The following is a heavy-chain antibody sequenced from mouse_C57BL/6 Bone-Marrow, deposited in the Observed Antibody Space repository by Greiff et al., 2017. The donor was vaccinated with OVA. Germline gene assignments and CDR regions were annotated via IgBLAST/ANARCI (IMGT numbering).Heavy chain of an antibody. D-gene: IGHD1-1*01. CDR2: IDPAAGET. Sequence: EVKLVESGAELVKPGASVKLSCTASGFNIKDYYMHWVKQRTEQGLEWIGRIDPAAGETKYAPKFQGKATITADTSSNTAYLQLSSLTSEDTAVYYCARELRGNYFDYWGQGTTLTVSS. J-gene: IGHJ2*01. V-gene: IGHV14-2*01. CDR1: GFNIKDYY. CDR3: ARELRGNYFDY.